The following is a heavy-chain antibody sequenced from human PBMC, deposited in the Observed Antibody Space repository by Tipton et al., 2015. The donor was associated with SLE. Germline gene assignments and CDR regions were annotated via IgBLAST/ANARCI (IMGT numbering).Heavy chain of an antibody. CDR3: ARGLFGSGSRAFDI. V-gene: IGHV4-34*01. Sequence: TLSLTCAVYGGSFSGYYWSWIRQPPGKGLEWIGEINHSGSTNYNPSLKSRVTISVDTSKNQFSLKLRSVTAADTAVYYCARGLFGSGSRAFDIWGQGTMVTVSS. CDR2: INHSGST. CDR1: GGSFSGYY. J-gene: IGHJ3*02. D-gene: IGHD3-10*01.